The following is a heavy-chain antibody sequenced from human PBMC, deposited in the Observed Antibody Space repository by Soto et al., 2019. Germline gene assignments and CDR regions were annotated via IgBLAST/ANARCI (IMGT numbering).Heavy chain of an antibody. J-gene: IGHJ3*02. CDR2: FDPSGVAT. Sequence: QVQLVQSGAEGKKPGASVKVSCKASGYTFTSYFIHWVRQAPGQGLEWMGVFDPSGVATNSAQKFQGRLTMTRDTSTSTVYMDLTSLGSDDTALYYCARVSRGAFDIWGQGTLVTVSS. CDR1: GYTFTSYF. V-gene: IGHV1-46*01. CDR3: ARVSRGAFDI.